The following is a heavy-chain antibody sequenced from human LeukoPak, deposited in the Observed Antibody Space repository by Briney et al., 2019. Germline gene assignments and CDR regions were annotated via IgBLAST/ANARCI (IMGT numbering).Heavy chain of an antibody. D-gene: IGHD3-10*01. V-gene: IGHV4-39*07. Sequence: SETLSLTCTVSGGSISSSSYYWGWIRQPPGKGLEWIGSIYYTGSTYYNPSLKSRVTISVDTSNTQFSLKLSSVTAADTAVYYCARVGRHYGSGSYADFWGQGTLVTVSS. CDR3: ARVGRHYGSGSYADF. CDR2: IYYTGST. CDR1: GGSISSSSYY. J-gene: IGHJ4*02.